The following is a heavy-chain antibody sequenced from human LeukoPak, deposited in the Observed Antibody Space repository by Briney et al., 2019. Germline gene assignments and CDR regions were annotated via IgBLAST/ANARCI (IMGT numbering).Heavy chain of an antibody. V-gene: IGHV3-30*18. CDR1: GFTFSSYG. CDR2: ISYDGSNK. D-gene: IGHD5-24*01. Sequence: GGSLRLSCAASGFTFSSYGMHWVRQAPGKGLEWVAVISYDGSNKYYADSVKGRFTISRDNSKNTLYLQMNSLRAEDTAVYYCAKSGGRWLQLGRFYFDYWGQGTLVTVSS. J-gene: IGHJ4*02. CDR3: AKSGGRWLQLGRFYFDY.